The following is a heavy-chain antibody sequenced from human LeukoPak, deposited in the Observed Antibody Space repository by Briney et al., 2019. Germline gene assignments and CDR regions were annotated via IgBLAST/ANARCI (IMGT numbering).Heavy chain of an antibody. J-gene: IGHJ4*02. CDR2: IYYSGST. CDR1: GFTVSSNY. Sequence: GSLRLSCAASGFTVSSNYMSWVRQAPGKGLEWVGSIYYSGSTYYNPSLKSRVTISVDTSKNQFSLKLSSVTAADTAVYYCARHRYYYDSSGYYSLRPYYFDYWGQGTLVTVSS. D-gene: IGHD3-22*01. CDR3: ARHRYYYDSSGYYSLRPYYFDY. V-gene: IGHV4-39*01.